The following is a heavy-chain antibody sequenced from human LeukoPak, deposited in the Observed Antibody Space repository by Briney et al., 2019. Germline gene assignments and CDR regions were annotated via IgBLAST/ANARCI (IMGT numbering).Heavy chain of an antibody. J-gene: IGHJ4*02. Sequence: SVKVSCKASGGTSSSYAISWVRQAPGQGLEWMGGIIPIFGTANYAQKFQGRVTITTDESTSTAYMELSSLRSEDTAVYYCAAVIAVAGRHFDYWGQGTLVTVSS. CDR2: IIPIFGTA. V-gene: IGHV1-69*05. CDR3: AAVIAVAGRHFDY. CDR1: GGTSSSYA. D-gene: IGHD6-19*01.